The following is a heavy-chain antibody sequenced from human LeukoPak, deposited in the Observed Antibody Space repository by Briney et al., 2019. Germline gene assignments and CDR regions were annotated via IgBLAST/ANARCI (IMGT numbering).Heavy chain of an antibody. CDR2: ISSSGSTI. CDR3: ARVPFRYYYDSSGERGSRRNPYYMDA. V-gene: IGHV3-11*01. J-gene: IGHJ6*03. CDR1: GFTFSDYY. D-gene: IGHD3-22*01. Sequence: GGSLRLSCAASGFTFSDYYMSWIRQAPGKGLEWVSYISSSGSTIYYADSVKGRFTISRDNAKNSLYLQMNSLRAEDTAVYYCARVPFRYYYDSSGERGSRRNPYYMDAWGKGTTVTVSS.